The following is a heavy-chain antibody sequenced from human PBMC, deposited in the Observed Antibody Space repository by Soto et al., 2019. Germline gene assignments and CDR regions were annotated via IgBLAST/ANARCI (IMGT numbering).Heavy chain of an antibody. J-gene: IGHJ4*02. CDR3: ARDRGDMTTEATGDY. CDR1: GYTFTSYG. Sequence: QVQLVQSGAEVKKPGASVKVSCKASGYTFTSYGISWVRQAPGQGLEWMGWISAYNGNTNYAQKLQGRVTMTTDTSXXTAYMELRSLRSDDTAVYYCARDRGDMTTEATGDYWGQGTLVTVSS. CDR2: ISAYNGNT. D-gene: IGHD4-17*01. V-gene: IGHV1-18*01.